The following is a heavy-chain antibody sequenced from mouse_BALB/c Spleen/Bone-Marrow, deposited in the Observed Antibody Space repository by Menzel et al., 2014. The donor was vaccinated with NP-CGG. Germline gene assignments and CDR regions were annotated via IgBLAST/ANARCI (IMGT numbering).Heavy chain of an antibody. Sequence: EVMLVESGGGLVKPGGSLKLSCAASGFTFSDYYMYWVRQTPEKRLEWVATISDGGSYTYYPDSVKGRFTISRDNAKNNLYLQVSSLRSEDTAMYYCANWAYWGQGTLVTVSA. J-gene: IGHJ3*01. D-gene: IGHD4-1*01. V-gene: IGHV5-4*02. CDR2: ISDGGSYT. CDR3: ANWAY. CDR1: GFTFSDYY.